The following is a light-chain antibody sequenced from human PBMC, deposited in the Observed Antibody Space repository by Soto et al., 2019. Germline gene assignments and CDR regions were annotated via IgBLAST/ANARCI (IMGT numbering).Light chain of an antibody. V-gene: IGKV3-20*01. Sequence: EIVLTQSPGTLSLSPGENASFSCRASQGIDTNWLAWYQQRPGQPPRLLIYGASSRATGIPDRFSGSGSGAGFTLTISSLEPEDFAVYYCQHYDRSPPVTFGQGTRLETK. J-gene: IGKJ5*01. CDR1: QGIDTNW. CDR2: GAS. CDR3: QHYDRSPPVT.